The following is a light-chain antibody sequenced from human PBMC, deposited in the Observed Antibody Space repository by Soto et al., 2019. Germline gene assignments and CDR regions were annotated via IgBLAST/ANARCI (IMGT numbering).Light chain of an antibody. CDR1: QSVTAN. V-gene: IGKV3-15*01. CDR2: GAS. J-gene: IGKJ1*01. CDR3: PQYINWPQT. Sequence: EIVMPQSHATLSVSPGGRATFSCRASQSVTANLAWYQQKPGQAPRLLIYGASTRATGIPARFSGSGSGTDFTLTISSLQSEDFAVYYCPQYINWPQTFGQGTKVDIK.